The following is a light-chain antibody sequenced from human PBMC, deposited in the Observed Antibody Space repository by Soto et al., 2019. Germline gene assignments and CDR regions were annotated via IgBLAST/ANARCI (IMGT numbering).Light chain of an antibody. CDR1: QGISSY. CDR2: AAS. V-gene: IGKV1-9*01. J-gene: IGKJ1*01. CDR3: QQFNSYPRT. Sequence: DILLTQSPSSLSASVGDRVTITCRASQGISSYLAWYQQKPGKAPKLLIYAASTLQSGVPSRFSGSGSETDFTRTISSLQPEDFATYYGQQFNSYPRTFGQGTKVEIK.